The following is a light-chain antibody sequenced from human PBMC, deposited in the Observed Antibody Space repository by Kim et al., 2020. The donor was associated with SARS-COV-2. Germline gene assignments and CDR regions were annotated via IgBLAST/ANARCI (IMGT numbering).Light chain of an antibody. CDR1: SLRSYY. Sequence: SSELTQDPAVSVALGQTVRITCQGDSLRSYYASWYQQKPGQAPVLVIYGKNNRPSAIPDRFSGSSSGNTASLTITGAQAEDEADYYCNSRDSSGNHPPWVFGGGTQLTVL. CDR2: GKN. V-gene: IGLV3-19*01. J-gene: IGLJ3*02. CDR3: NSRDSSGNHPPWV.